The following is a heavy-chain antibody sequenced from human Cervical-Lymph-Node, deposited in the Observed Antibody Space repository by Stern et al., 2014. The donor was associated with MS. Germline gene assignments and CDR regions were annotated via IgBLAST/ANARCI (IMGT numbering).Heavy chain of an antibody. Sequence: SGPTLVKATQPLTLTCTFSGFALRNSGVSVAWIRQPPGKALEWLAVIYWDDEKRYSPSLKSRLSITKDASESQVVLTMTNMDPVDTATYYCTHSLHGDYYDAFDTWGQGTMVTVSS. CDR2: IYWDDEK. CDR1: GFALRNSGVS. D-gene: IGHD4-17*01. V-gene: IGHV2-5*02. J-gene: IGHJ3*02. CDR3: THSLHGDYYDAFDT.